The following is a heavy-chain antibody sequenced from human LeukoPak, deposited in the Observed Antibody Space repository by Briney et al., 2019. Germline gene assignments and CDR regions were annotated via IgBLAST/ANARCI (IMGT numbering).Heavy chain of an antibody. D-gene: IGHD3-16*02. CDR3: ARGPWKFVWGSYRSLFDY. V-gene: IGHV4-34*01. CDR1: GGSFSGYY. Sequence: PSETLSLTCAVYGGSFSGYYWSWIPKPPGKGLEWFGEINHSGSTNYNPSLKSRVTISVDTSKNQFSLKLSSVTAADTAVYYCARGPWKFVWGSYRSLFDYWGQGTLVTVSS. J-gene: IGHJ4*02. CDR2: INHSGST.